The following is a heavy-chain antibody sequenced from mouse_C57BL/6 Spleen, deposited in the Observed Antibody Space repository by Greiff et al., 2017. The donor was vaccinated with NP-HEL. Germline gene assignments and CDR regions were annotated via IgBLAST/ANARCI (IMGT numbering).Heavy chain of an antibody. D-gene: IGHD2-3*01. V-gene: IGHV1-7*01. CDR2: INPSSGYT. Sequence: QVQLQQSGPELAKPGASVKLSCKASGYTFTSYWMHWVKQRPGQGLEWIGYINPSSGYTKYNQKFKDKATLTADKSSSTAYMQLSSLTYEDSAVYYCARFHDGYLYYFDYWGQGTTLTVSS. CDR3: ARFHDGYLYYFDY. CDR1: GYTFTSYW. J-gene: IGHJ2*01.